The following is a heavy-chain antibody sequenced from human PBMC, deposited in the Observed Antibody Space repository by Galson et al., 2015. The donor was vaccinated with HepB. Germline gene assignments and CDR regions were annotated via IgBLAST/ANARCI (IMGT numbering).Heavy chain of an antibody. CDR3: AKSKERITIFGVVIY. CDR2: ISGSGGST. V-gene: IGHV3-23*01. Sequence: SLRLSCAASGFTFSSYSMNWVRQALGKGLEWVSAISGSGGSTYYADSVKGRFTISRDNSKNTLYLQMNSLRAEDTAVYYCAKSKERITIFGVVIYWGQGTLVTVSS. D-gene: IGHD3-3*01. J-gene: IGHJ4*02. CDR1: GFTFSSYS.